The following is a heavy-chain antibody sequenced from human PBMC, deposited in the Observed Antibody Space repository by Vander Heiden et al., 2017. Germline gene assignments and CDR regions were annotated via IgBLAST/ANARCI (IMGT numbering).Heavy chain of an antibody. CDR1: GNTFPSRY. V-gene: IGHV1-45*02. D-gene: IGHD3-22*01. CDR3: ASSCIEYDSAGCLFDY. CDR2: ITPFNGNT. J-gene: IGHJ4*02. Sequence: QMQLVQSGPEVKKTGSTVKLCCKASGNTFPSRYLQWVRQAPGQALEWMGWITPFNGNTNYAQKFQDRFSITRDTSMTTVSMELSSLRSEDTAMYYCASSCIEYDSAGCLFDYWGPGTLVTVSS.